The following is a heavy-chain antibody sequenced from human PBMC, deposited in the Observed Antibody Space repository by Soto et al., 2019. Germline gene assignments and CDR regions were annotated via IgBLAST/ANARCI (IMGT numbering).Heavy chain of an antibody. Sequence: QVQLVQSGAEVKKPWASVKVSCKASGYTFTSYGIRWVRQAPGQGLEWMGWISAYNGDTNYAQKVQDRVTMTTDTSTSTAYMELRSLRSDDTAVYYCARDRRTGTTISFHYWGQGTLVTVSS. V-gene: IGHV1-18*01. CDR3: ARDRRTGTTISFHY. CDR2: ISAYNGDT. CDR1: GYTFTSYG. D-gene: IGHD1-1*01. J-gene: IGHJ4*02.